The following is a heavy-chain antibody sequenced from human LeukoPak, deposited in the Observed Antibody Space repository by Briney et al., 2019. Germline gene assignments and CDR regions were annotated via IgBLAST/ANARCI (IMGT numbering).Heavy chain of an antibody. Sequence: GGSLRLSCATSGFTLRNAWISWVRQAPGKGLEWVGRMRSEARGGTPDYAALVKGRFIISIDDSRSTLYLQMHSLETEDTALYYCTAEGFTYGHHALGIWGQGTVVTVSS. CDR2: MRSEARGGTP. J-gene: IGHJ3*02. V-gene: IGHV3-15*01. CDR3: TAEGFTYGHHALGI. D-gene: IGHD5-18*01. CDR1: GFTLRNAW.